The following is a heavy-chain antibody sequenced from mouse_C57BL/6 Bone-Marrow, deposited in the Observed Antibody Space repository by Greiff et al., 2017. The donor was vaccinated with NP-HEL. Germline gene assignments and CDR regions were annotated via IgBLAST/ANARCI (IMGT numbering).Heavy chain of an antibody. CDR1: GFSLTSYG. V-gene: IGHV2-5*01. Sequence: VKLMESGPGLVQPSQSLSITCTVSGFSLTSYGVHWVRQSPGKGLEWLGVIWRGGSTDYNAAFMSRLSITKDNSKSQVFFKMHSLQADDTAIYYCAKSDGYLYYYAMDYWGQGTSVTVSS. D-gene: IGHD2-3*01. J-gene: IGHJ4*01. CDR3: AKSDGYLYYYAMDY. CDR2: IWRGGST.